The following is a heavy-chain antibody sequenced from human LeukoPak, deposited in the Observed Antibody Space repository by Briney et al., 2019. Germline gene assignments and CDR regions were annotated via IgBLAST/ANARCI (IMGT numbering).Heavy chain of an antibody. V-gene: IGHV3-33*06. CDR3: AKDRDTTSSGTFDY. CDR2: VWYDGTNE. CDR1: GFTFSSYG. Sequence: PGGSLRLSCAASGFTFSSYGMHWVRQAPGKGLEWVAVVWYDGTNEYYADSVKGRFTISRDNSKNTLYLQMNSLRVEDTAVYYCAKDRDTTSSGTFDYWGQGTLVTVSS. D-gene: IGHD6-13*01. J-gene: IGHJ4*02.